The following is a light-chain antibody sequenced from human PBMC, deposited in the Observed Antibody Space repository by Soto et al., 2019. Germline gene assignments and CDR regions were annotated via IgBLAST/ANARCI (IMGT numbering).Light chain of an antibody. CDR1: RNDVGGYNY. CDR3: GTWDSSLNAGWV. V-gene: IGLV2-11*01. J-gene: IGLJ3*02. CDR2: DVT. Sequence: QSALTQPRSVSGSPGQSVTVSCTGTRNDVGGYNYVSWYQQHPGKAPKLIISDVTNRPSGVPDRFSGSKSGNTASLTISGLQADDEDEYYCGTWDSSLNAGWVFGRGTKLTVL.